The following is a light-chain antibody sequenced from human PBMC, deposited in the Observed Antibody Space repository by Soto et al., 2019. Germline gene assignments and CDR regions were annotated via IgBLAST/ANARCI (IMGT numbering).Light chain of an antibody. Sequence: DIQMTQSPSSLSASVGDRATISCRASLPISNYLAWYQQRPGQIPSLLIYAASTLPAGVPARFSGSGSGTDFTLTISSLQPEDVAAYYCQKYNSAPLTFGGGTKVDIK. V-gene: IGKV1-27*01. J-gene: IGKJ4*01. CDR3: QKYNSAPLT. CDR2: AAS. CDR1: LPISNY.